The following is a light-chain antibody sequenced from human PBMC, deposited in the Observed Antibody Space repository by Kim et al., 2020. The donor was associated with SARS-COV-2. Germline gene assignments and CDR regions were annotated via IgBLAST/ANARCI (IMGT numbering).Light chain of an antibody. CDR3: SSYINSNTVI. CDR2: EVN. J-gene: IGLJ2*01. Sequence: QSVLTQPPSVSGSPGQSVTISCTGTSSDVGGYNRVSWYQQPPGTAPKLIINEVNKRPSGVPGRFSGSKSGNTASLTISGLQAEDEADYYCSSYINSNTVIFGGGTKVTVL. CDR1: SSDVGGYNR. V-gene: IGLV2-18*02.